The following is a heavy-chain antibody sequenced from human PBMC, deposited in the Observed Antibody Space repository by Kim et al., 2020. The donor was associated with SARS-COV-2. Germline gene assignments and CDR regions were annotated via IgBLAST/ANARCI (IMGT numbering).Heavy chain of an antibody. CDR2: ITGSGDGT. V-gene: IGHV3-23*01. J-gene: IGHJ3*01. Sequence: GGSLRLSCAASGFTFGIYLIIFFLYFLFYLLEWVSTITGSGDGTYYSDSVQGRFTVSRDNSKNTLYLEMNSLRAEDTAIYFCAKEAFVTTTCDAFDLWGPGTMVTVSS. D-gene: IGHD3-3*02. CDR3: AKEAFVTTTCDAFDL. CDR1: GFTFGIYL.